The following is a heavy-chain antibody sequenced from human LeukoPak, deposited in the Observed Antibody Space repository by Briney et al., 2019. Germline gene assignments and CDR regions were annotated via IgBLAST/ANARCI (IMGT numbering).Heavy chain of an antibody. Sequence: GGSLRLSCSASGFTFSTYGMNWVRQAPGKGLEWVSAISGSGGSTYYADSVKGRFTISRDNAKNTLYLQMNSLRAEDTAVYYCARDYRAFDIWGQGTMVSVSS. CDR2: ISGSGGST. CDR3: ARDYRAFDI. V-gene: IGHV3-23*01. D-gene: IGHD3-16*02. J-gene: IGHJ3*02. CDR1: GFTFSTYG.